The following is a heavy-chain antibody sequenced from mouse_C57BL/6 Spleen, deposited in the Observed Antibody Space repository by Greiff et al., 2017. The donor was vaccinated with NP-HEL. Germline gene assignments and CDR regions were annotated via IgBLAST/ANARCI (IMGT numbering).Heavy chain of an antibody. V-gene: IGHV1-80*01. CDR1: GYAFSSYW. D-gene: IGHD2-4*01. Sequence: QVQLQQSGAELVKPGASVKISCKASGYAFSSYWMNWVKQRPGKGLEWIGQIYPGDGDTNYNGKFKGKATLTADKSSSTAYMQLSSLTSEDSAVYFCARVPYYDYDDAMDYRGQGTSVTVSS. J-gene: IGHJ4*01. CDR3: ARVPYYDYDDAMDY. CDR2: IYPGDGDT.